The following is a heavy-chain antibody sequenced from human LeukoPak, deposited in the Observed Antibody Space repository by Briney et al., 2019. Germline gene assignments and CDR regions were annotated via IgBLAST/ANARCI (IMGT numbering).Heavy chain of an antibody. CDR1: GGSFSGYY. CDR2: INHSGST. J-gene: IGHJ5*02. D-gene: IGHD2-15*01. Sequence: SETLSLTCAVYGGSFSGYYWSWIRQPPGKGLEWIGEINHSGSTNYNPSLKSRVTISVNTSKNQFSLKLSSVTAADTAVYYCARGQVVAATYWFDPWGQGTLVTVSS. CDR3: ARGQVVAATYWFDP. V-gene: IGHV4-34*01.